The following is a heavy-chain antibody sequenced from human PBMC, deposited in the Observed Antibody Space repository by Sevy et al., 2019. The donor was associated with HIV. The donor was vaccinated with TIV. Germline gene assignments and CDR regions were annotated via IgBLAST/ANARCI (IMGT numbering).Heavy chain of an antibody. Sequence: GGSLRLSCAASGFSFSKYGMHWVRQAPGKGLEWVAVISSDGSDRDYADSVKGRFTISRDNSKDTVYLQMNSLRADDTAGYFWVNSWGRYGGSSWIYYYYGMDVWGQGTTVTVSS. D-gene: IGHD6-13*01. CDR2: ISSDGSDR. V-gene: IGHV3-30*03. J-gene: IGHJ6*02. CDR3: VNSWGRYGGSSWIYYYYGMDV. CDR1: GFSFSKYG.